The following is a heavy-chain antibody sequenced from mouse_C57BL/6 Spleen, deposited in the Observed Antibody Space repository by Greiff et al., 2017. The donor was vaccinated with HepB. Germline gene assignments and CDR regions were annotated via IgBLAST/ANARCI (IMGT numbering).Heavy chain of an antibody. J-gene: IGHJ3*01. CDR3: ARGYYGNPVAY. CDR2: IYPGSGNT. V-gene: IGHV1-76*01. Sequence: VQLVESGAELVRPGASVKLSCKASGYTFTDYYINWVKQRPGQGLEWIARIYPGSGNTYYNEKFKGKATLTAEKSSSTAYMQLSSLTSEDSAVYFCARGYYGNPVAYWGQGTLVTVSA. D-gene: IGHD2-1*01. CDR1: GYTFTDYY.